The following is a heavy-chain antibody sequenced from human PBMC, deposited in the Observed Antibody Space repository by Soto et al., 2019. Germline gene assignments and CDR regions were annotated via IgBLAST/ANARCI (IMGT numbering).Heavy chain of an antibody. J-gene: IGHJ6*02. CDR3: ARDLLYYDILTGHRHYYGMDV. CDR1: GGSISSGGYY. CDR2: IYYSGST. D-gene: IGHD3-9*01. Sequence: PSETLSLTCTVSGGSISSGGYYWSWIRQHPGKGLEWIGYIYYSGSTYYNPSLKSRVTISVDTSKNQFSLKLSSVTAADTAVYYCARDLLYYDILTGHRHYYGMDVWGQGTTVTVSS. V-gene: IGHV4-31*03.